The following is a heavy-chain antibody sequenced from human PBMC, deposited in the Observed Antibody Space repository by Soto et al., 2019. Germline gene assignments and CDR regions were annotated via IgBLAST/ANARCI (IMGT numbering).Heavy chain of an antibody. Sequence: QVQLVQSGAEVKKPGASVKVSCKASGYTFTSYEINWVRQATGQGLEWMGWMNPNSGDTGYAQKLQGRVTMTRNTSISTAYMELSSLRSEDTAVYYCARGELLWFGELLRWGQGTLVNVSS. CDR2: MNPNSGDT. CDR1: GYTFTSYE. CDR3: ARGELLWFGELLR. V-gene: IGHV1-8*01. D-gene: IGHD3-10*01. J-gene: IGHJ4*02.